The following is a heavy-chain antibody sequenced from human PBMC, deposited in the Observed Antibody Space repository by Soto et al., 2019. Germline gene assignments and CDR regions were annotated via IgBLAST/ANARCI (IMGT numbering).Heavy chain of an antibody. D-gene: IGHD1-1*01. CDR1: GYSFTSYW. CDR3: ARHGKLPSMTNYFAS. V-gene: IGHV5-51*01. Sequence: GESRKISCKGSGYSFTSYWIAWVRQMPGKGLECMGIIYPGDSDTRYSPSFQGQVTISVDKSINTAYLQWSSLRASDTAIYYCARHGKLPSMTNYFASWGQGALVTVSS. J-gene: IGHJ4*02. CDR2: IYPGDSDT.